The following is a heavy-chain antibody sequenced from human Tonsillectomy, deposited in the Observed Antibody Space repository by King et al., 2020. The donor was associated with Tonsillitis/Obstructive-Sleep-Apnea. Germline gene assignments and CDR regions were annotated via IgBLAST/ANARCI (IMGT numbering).Heavy chain of an antibody. J-gene: IGHJ4*02. CDR1: GGSFSGYF. CDR2: INHSGST. CDR3: ARARRTFFYSSNFDY. Sequence: VQLQQWGAGLLKPSETLSLTCGVYGGSFSGYFWSWIRQPPGKGLEWIGEINHSGSTICNPSLKSRVTISVDTSKNQFSLNLSSVTAAATAVYYCARARRTFFYSSNFDYWGQGTLVTVSS. V-gene: IGHV4-34*01. D-gene: IGHD2-2*01.